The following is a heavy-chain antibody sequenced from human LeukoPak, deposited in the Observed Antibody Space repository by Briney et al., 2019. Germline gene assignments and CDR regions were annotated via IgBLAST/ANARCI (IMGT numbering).Heavy chain of an antibody. D-gene: IGHD3-10*01. CDR3: TRTKYGSGSLYAFDI. V-gene: IGHV3-49*04. CDR1: GFTFGDYA. CDR2: IRSKAYGGTT. Sequence: PGGSLRLSCTASGFTFGDYAMSWVRQAPGEGLEWVGFIRSKAYGGTTEYAASVKGRFTISRDDSKSIAYLQMNSLKTEDTAVYYCTRTKYGSGSLYAFDIWGQGTMVTVSS. J-gene: IGHJ3*02.